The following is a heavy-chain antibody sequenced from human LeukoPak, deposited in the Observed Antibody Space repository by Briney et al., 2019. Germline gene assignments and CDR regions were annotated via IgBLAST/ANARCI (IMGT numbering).Heavy chain of an antibody. D-gene: IGHD6-19*01. Sequence: PGGSLRLSCAASGLSFSNAWMRCVRQAPGKGLEWVAHIKRNTDTGTTNYGASVEGRFTVSRDDSKNTLYLQMNSLKIEDTAVYYCTTGDRGWQDYWGQGTLVTVSS. V-gene: IGHV3-15*01. CDR1: GLSFSNAW. J-gene: IGHJ4*02. CDR3: TTGDRGWQDY. CDR2: IKRNTDTGTT.